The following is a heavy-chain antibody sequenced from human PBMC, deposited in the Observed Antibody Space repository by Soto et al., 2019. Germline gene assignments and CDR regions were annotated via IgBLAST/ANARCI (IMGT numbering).Heavy chain of an antibody. J-gene: IGHJ6*02. V-gene: IGHV3-48*01. CDR2: ISSGSSPI. CDR3: ARGASYGMDV. Sequence: GGSLRLSCAASGFTFSTYSMNWVRQAPGKGLEWVSYISSGSSPIYYADSVKGRFTISRDNAKNSLYLQMNSLRAEDTAVYYCARGASYGMDVWGQGTTVTVSS. CDR1: GFTFSTYS.